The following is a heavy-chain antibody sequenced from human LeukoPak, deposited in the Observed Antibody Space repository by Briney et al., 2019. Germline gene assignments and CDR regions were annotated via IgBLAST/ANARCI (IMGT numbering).Heavy chain of an antibody. J-gene: IGHJ4*02. CDR1: GLTLGSYG. CDR2: IRYGGSNK. Sequence: GGSPTLSCAPSGLTLGSYGVHSVRPAPGEGREWGVFIRYGGSNKYYADSVKGRFTISRDNYKNTLYLQMNCLRAEDTAVYYCARSRIMITFGGVIVGDYWGQGTLVTVSS. D-gene: IGHD3-16*02. CDR3: ARSRIMITFGGVIVGDY. V-gene: IGHV3-30*02.